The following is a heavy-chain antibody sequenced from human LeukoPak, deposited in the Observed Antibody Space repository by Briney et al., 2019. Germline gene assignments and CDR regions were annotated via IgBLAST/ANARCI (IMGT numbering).Heavy chain of an antibody. CDR2: IRQDGGEK. Sequence: GGALRLSCAASGIRFTTHWMNWVRQAPGKGLDWVGGIRQDGGEKKYVDSVKGRFTISRDLAQNSLFLQMNSLRAEDTAVYYCASAYASYDFWSGYENFDFWGQGTLVTVSS. CDR3: ASAYASYDFWSGYENFDF. CDR1: GIRFTTHW. V-gene: IGHV3-7*01. D-gene: IGHD3-3*01. J-gene: IGHJ4*02.